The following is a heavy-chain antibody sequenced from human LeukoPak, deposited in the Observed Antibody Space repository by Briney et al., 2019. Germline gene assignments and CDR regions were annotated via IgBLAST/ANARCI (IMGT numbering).Heavy chain of an antibody. CDR1: GFTFSGHW. V-gene: IGHV3-7*01. D-gene: IGHD1-14*01. CDR3: TRDRSRAEDD. J-gene: IGHJ4*02. Sequence: GESLKISCAASGFTFSGHWMSWVRQAPGKGLEWVANINQGGSDKYYVDSVKGRFTISRDNANNLLCLQMNSLRGEDTAVYYCTRDRSRAEDDWGQGTLVTVSS. CDR2: INQGGSDK.